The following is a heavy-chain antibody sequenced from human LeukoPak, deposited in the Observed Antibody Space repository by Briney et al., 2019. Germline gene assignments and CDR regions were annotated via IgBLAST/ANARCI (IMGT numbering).Heavy chain of an antibody. CDR3: ARDRERWIQLWAFDY. Sequence: GRSLRLSCAASGFTFSSYGIHWVRQAPGKGLEWVAYISLNGDSKYYADSVKGRFTISRDNSKNTLYLQMNSLRAEDTAVYYCARDRERWIQLWAFDYWGQGTLVTVSS. V-gene: IGHV3-30*03. CDR2: ISLNGDSK. J-gene: IGHJ4*02. CDR1: GFTFSSYG. D-gene: IGHD5-18*01.